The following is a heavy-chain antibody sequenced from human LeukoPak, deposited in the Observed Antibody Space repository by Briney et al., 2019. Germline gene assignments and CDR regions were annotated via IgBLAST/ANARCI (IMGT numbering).Heavy chain of an antibody. Sequence: QTLSLTCGIWVDTVSSNTAAWNSITKARSRVLHWLGSTYYRSKWNTDYAASVQNRITINPDTSTNQFSLQLKSATPEDTAVYYCSRQRSTSTYYFGLDVWGQGTTVTVSS. CDR2: TYYRSKWNT. CDR3: SRQRSTSTYYFGLDV. D-gene: IGHD6-6*01. CDR1: VDTVSSNTAA. V-gene: IGHV6-1*01. J-gene: IGHJ6*02.